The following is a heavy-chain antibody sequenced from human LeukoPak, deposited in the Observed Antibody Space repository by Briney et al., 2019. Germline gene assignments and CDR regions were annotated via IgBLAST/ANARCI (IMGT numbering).Heavy chain of an antibody. Sequence: PSETLSLTCAVYGGSFSGYYWSWIRQPPGKGLEWIGEINHSGSTNYNPSLKSRVTTSVDTSKNQFSLKLSSVTAADTAVCYCARGLVMGFTDYWGQGTLVTVSS. CDR3: ARGLVMGFTDY. D-gene: IGHD3-22*01. CDR1: GGSFSGYY. CDR2: INHSGST. V-gene: IGHV4-34*01. J-gene: IGHJ4*02.